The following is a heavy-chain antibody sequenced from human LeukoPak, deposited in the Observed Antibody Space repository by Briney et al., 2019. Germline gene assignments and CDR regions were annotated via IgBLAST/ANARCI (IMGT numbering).Heavy chain of an antibody. J-gene: IGHJ6*04. CDR2: ISSSNSYI. Sequence: KSGGSLRLSCAASGFTFSTYTMNWVRQAPGKGLEWVSSISSSNSYIYYADSLKGRFTISRDNAKKSLYLQMKSRKAQDTSVYYCARGGDNHDILTGGMDVWGKGTTVTISS. D-gene: IGHD3-9*01. CDR1: GFTFSTYT. V-gene: IGHV3-21*01. CDR3: ARGGDNHDILTGGMDV.